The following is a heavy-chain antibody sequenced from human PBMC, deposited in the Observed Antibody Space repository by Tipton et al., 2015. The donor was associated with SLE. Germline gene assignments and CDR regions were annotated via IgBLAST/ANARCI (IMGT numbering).Heavy chain of an antibody. CDR1: GGSISSSSYY. CDR3: ARHDEGLRLGELSFIDY. Sequence: TLSLTCTVSGGSISSSSYYWGWIRQPPGKGLEWIGSIYYSGSTYYNPSVESRVTISVDTSKKQFSLKLNSVTAADTAVYYCARHDEGLRLGELSFIDYWGQGTLVTVSS. J-gene: IGHJ4*02. V-gene: IGHV4-39*01. CDR2: IYYSGST. D-gene: IGHD3-16*02.